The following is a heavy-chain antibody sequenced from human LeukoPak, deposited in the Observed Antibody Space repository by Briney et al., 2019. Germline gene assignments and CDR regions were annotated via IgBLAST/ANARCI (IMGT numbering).Heavy chain of an antibody. J-gene: IGHJ4*02. Sequence: PGGSLRLSCAASGFTFSSYSMNWVRQAPGKGLEWVSYISSSSSTTYYADSVKGRFTISRDNAKNSLYLQMNSLRAEDTAVYYCATQKIVVVMDFDYWGQGTLVTVSS. V-gene: IGHV3-48*01. CDR2: ISSSSSTT. CDR1: GFTFSSYS. CDR3: ATQKIVVVMDFDY. D-gene: IGHD3-22*01.